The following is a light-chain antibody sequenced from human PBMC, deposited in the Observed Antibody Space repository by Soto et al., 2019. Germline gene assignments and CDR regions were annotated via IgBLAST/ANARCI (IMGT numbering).Light chain of an antibody. V-gene: IGKV1-39*01. CDR3: QQSYSNPPWT. Sequence: DIPMTQSPSSLSASVGDRVTITCRASQSIVTYLNWYRQKPGKAPKHLIYAASNLQSGVPSRFSGSGSGTDFTLTISSLQPEDFATYFCQQSYSNPPWTFGQGTKVEIK. J-gene: IGKJ1*01. CDR1: QSIVTY. CDR2: AAS.